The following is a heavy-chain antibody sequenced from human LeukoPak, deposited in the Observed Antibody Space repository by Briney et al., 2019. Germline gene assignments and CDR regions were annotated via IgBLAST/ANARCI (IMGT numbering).Heavy chain of an antibody. CDR3: TRDKKYYYDSNGMDV. Sequence: PGGSQRLSCAASGFTFSTYWMHWVRQVPGKGLVWVSRINNDGSRTTYADSVKGRFTISRDNAKNTVYLQMNSLRAEDTAVYFCTRDKKYYYDSNGMDVWGQGTTVTVTS. V-gene: IGHV3-74*01. D-gene: IGHD3-22*01. CDR2: INNDGSRT. J-gene: IGHJ6*02. CDR1: GFTFSTYW.